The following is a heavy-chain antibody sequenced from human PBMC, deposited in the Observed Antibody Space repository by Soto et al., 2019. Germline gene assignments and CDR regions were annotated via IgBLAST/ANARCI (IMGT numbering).Heavy chain of an antibody. CDR1: GDSVSSNSAA. D-gene: IGHD5-18*01. CDR2: TYYRSKWHN. Sequence: SQTLSLTCAISGDSVSSNSAAWNWIRQSPSRGLEWLGRTYYRSKWHNDYAVSVKSRITINPDTSKNQFSLQLNSVTPEDTAVYYCAREVYSYAPGRYYYYGMDVWGQGTTVTVSS. CDR3: AREVYSYAPGRYYYYGMDV. J-gene: IGHJ6*02. V-gene: IGHV6-1*01.